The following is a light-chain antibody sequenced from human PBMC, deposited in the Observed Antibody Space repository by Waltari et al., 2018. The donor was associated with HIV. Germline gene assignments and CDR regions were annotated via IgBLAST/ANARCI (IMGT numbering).Light chain of an antibody. V-gene: IGKV1-12*02. CDR1: QVISNW. CDR2: AAS. J-gene: IGKJ3*01. CDR3: QQAHSFPFT. Sequence: DIQMTQSQSFVSASVGDRVTITCRASQVISNWLGWYQQKPGKAPKLLIHAASTLESGVPSRFSGTGSGTDFTLTISSLQPEDFATYFCQQAHSFPFTFGPGTKVEVK.